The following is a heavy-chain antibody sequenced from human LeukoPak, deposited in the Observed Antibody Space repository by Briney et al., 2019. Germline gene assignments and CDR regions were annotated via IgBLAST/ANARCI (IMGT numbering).Heavy chain of an antibody. Sequence: SETLSLTCGVYGGSFSGYYWSWIRQPPGKGLEWIGEINHSGSTNYSPSLKSRVTVSVDTSKNQFSLKLSSVTAADTAVYYYARVRGVMVGNYFDYWGQGTLVTVSS. CDR1: GGSFSGYY. D-gene: IGHD3-10*01. V-gene: IGHV4-34*01. CDR2: INHSGST. J-gene: IGHJ4*02. CDR3: ARVRGVMVGNYFDY.